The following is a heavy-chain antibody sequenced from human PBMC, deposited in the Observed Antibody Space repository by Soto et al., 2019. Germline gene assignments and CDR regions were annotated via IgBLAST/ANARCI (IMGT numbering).Heavy chain of an antibody. CDR3: ARAGDDCSAANCYVIDY. CDR1: GYTFTNYA. CDR2: INTGKGNT. J-gene: IGHJ4*02. V-gene: IGHV1-3*04. Sequence: ASVKVSCKASGYTFTNYAMHWVRQAPGQRLEWMGWINTGKGNTKYSQKFQGRVTITRDTSASTAYMELSSLRSEDTAMYYCARAGDDCSAANCYVIDYWGQGALVTVSS. D-gene: IGHD2-2*01.